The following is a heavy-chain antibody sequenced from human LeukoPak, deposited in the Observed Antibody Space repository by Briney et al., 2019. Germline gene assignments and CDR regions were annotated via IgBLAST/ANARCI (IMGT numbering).Heavy chain of an antibody. V-gene: IGHV3-7*01. D-gene: IGHD2-2*01. CDR1: GFTFSTYW. Sequence: PGGSLRLSCAASGFTFSTYWMSWVRQAPGKGLEWVANIKQDGSEKYYVDSVKGRFTISRDNAKNSLYLQMNSLRAEDTAVYYCARDGCSSTSCYYYYYGMDVWGQGTTVTVSS. CDR2: IKQDGSEK. CDR3: ARDGCSSTSCYYYYYGMDV. J-gene: IGHJ6*02.